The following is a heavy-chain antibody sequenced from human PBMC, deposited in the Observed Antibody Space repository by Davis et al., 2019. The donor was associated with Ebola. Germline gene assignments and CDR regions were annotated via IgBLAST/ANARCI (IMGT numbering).Heavy chain of an antibody. D-gene: IGHD2-2*01. Sequence: GESLKISCAASGFTFSSHSMNWLRQAPGRELQWISYISSSSDTIYYADALRGRFTISRDNAKNSLYLQMNRLSDEDTAVYYCARDLLIPAGRVNFDYWGQGTLVTVSS. CDR1: GFTFSSHS. CDR2: ISSSSDTI. V-gene: IGHV3-48*02. J-gene: IGHJ4*02. CDR3: ARDLLIPAGRVNFDY.